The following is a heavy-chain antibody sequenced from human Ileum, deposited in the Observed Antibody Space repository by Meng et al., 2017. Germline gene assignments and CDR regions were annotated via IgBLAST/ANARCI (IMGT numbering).Heavy chain of an antibody. J-gene: IGHJ4*02. CDR3: ASGSGSLDY. V-gene: IGHV6-1*01. CDR2: TYYRSKWYS. CDR1: GGSVSSNIAA. D-gene: IGHD3-3*01. Sequence: QVQLQQSGPGLVKPAQTFSLTCAGSGGSVSSNIAAWNWIRQSPLRGLEWLGRTYYRSKWYSEYAVSVKSRISITPDTSKNQFSLQMNSVTPEDTAVYYCASGSGSLDYWGPGTLVTVSS.